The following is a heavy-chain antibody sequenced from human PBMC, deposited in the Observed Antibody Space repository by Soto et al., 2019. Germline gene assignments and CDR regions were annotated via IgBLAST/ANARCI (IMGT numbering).Heavy chain of an antibody. CDR1: GYTFTSYA. Sequence: ASVKVSCTASGYTFTSYAMHWVRQAPGQRLEWMGWINAGNGNTKYSQKFQGRVTITRDTSASTAYMELSSLRSEDTAVYYCARDRAVRDYYYGMDVWGQGTTVTVSS. J-gene: IGHJ6*02. D-gene: IGHD1-1*01. V-gene: IGHV1-3*01. CDR2: INAGNGNT. CDR3: ARDRAVRDYYYGMDV.